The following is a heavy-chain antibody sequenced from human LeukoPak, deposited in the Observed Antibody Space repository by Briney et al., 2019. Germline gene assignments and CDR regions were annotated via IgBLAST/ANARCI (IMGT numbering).Heavy chain of an antibody. CDR2: IYPGDSDT. V-gene: IGHV5-51*01. CDR1: GYSFTSYW. D-gene: IGHD2-8*01. CDR3: ARRQASCTNGVCYTLYGMDV. Sequence: AGESLKISCKGSGYSFTSYWIGWVRQMPGKGLEWMGIIYPGDSDTRYSPSFQGQVTISADKSISTAYLQWSSLKASDTAMYYCARRQASCTNGVCYTLYGMDVWGQGTTVTVSS. J-gene: IGHJ6*02.